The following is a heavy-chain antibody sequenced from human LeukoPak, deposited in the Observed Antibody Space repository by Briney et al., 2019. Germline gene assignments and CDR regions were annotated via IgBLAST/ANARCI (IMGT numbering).Heavy chain of an antibody. D-gene: IGHD3-16*01. CDR3: ARRIVITFGGVRSMDV. V-gene: IGHV3-7*01. CDR2: IKQDGSEK. J-gene: IGHJ6*03. CDR1: GFTFSSYW. Sequence: GGSLRLSCAASGFTFSSYWMTWVRQAPGKGLEWVGNIKQDGSEKYYVDSVKGRFTISRDNAKNSLFLQMNSLRAEDTAVYYCARRIVITFGGVRSMDVWGMGATVTVSS.